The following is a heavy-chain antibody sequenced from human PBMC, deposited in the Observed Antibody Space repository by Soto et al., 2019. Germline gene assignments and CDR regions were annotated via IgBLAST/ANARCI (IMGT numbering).Heavy chain of an antibody. CDR1: AFTFSNSW. Sequence: PGGSLRLSCEISAFTFSNSWMTWVRQAPGKGLEWVANIKEDVSEIYYVDSVKGRFTISRDNAKNSLFLQMNSLRVEDTAVYYCARGWAFLNYWGQGILGTVYS. D-gene: IGHD3-3*02. V-gene: IGHV3-7*01. CDR2: IKEDVSEI. CDR3: ARGWAFLNY. J-gene: IGHJ4*02.